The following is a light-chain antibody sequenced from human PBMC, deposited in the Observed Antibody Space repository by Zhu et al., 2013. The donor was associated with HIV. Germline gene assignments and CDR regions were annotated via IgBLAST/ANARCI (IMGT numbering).Light chain of an antibody. Sequence: QSVLTQPPSVSAAPGQKVTISCSGSSSNIGNNYVSWYQQLPGTAPKLLIYDNNKRPSGIPDRFSGSKPGTSATLGITGLQTGDEADYYCGTWDSSLSTFAFGGGTKLTVL. CDR1: SSNIGNNY. J-gene: IGLJ3*02. CDR2: DNN. V-gene: IGLV1-51*01. CDR3: GTWDSSLSTFA.